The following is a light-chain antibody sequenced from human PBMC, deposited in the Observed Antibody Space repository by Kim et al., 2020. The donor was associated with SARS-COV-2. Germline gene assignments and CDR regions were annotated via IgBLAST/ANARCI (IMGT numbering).Light chain of an antibody. V-gene: IGKV3-11*01. Sequence: PGDRATLSCRASQNIDTYLAWYQQSPGQAPRLLVYDASNRATGVPDRFSGSGSGTDFTLTISSLEPGDFSIYYCQQRNSWPPAVTFGGGTKVDIK. CDR1: QNIDTY. CDR3: QQRNSWPPAVT. CDR2: DAS. J-gene: IGKJ4*01.